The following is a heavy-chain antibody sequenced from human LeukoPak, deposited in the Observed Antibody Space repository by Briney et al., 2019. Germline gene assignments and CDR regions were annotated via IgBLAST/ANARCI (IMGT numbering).Heavy chain of an antibody. CDR2: IKWDGGST. CDR1: GFTFDDHG. CDR3: ARGAGSSWYFYFDY. J-gene: IGHJ4*02. Sequence: PGGSLRLSCAASGFTFDDHGMSWVRQVPGKGLDWVSGIKWDGGSTGYADSVKGRFTISRDNAKNSLYLQMNSLRVEDTAVYHCARGAGSSWYFYFDYWGQGTLVTVSS. V-gene: IGHV3-20*01. D-gene: IGHD6-13*01.